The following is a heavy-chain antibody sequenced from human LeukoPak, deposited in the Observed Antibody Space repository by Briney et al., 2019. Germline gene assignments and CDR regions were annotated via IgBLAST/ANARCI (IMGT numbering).Heavy chain of an antibody. J-gene: IGHJ6*02. CDR1: GYTFTGYY. CDR3: ARDLVAVAGPYYYGMDV. D-gene: IGHD6-19*01. Sequence: ASVKVSCKASGYTFTGYYVHWVRQAPGQGLEWMGWINPNSGGTNYAQKFQGRVTMTRDTSISTAYMELSRLRSDDTAVYYCARDLVAVAGPYYYGMDVWGQGTTVTVSS. CDR2: INPNSGGT. V-gene: IGHV1-2*02.